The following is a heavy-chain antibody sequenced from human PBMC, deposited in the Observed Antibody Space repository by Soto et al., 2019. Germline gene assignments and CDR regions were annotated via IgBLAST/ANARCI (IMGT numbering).Heavy chain of an antibody. CDR3: ASLHNYYDSSGYFAFDI. V-gene: IGHV1-2*02. CDR2: INPNSGGT. D-gene: IGHD3-22*01. J-gene: IGHJ3*02. CDR1: GYTFTGYY. Sequence: GASVKVSCKASGYTFTGYYMHWVRQAPGQGLEWMGWINPNSGGTNYAQKFQGRVTMTRDTSISTAYMELSRLRSDDTAVYYCASLHNYYDSSGYFAFDIWGQGTMVTVS.